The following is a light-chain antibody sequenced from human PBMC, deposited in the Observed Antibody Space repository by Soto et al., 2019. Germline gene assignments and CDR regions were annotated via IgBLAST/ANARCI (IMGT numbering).Light chain of an antibody. CDR3: LQHITYPWP. CDR2: SAS. V-gene: IGKV1-17*03. Sequence: DIQMTQSPSAMSASVGDRVTITWRASQGISSYLAWFQQKPGKVPKRLIYSASSLQSGVPSRFTGSVSGTEFTLTISSLQPEDFATYYRLQHITYPWPFAQGTKVEFK. J-gene: IGKJ1*01. CDR1: QGISSY.